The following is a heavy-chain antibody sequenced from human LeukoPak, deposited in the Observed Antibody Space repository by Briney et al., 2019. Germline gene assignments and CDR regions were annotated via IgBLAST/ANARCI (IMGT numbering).Heavy chain of an antibody. CDR3: ARGQWEGWYFDL. D-gene: IGHD1-26*01. Sequence: SETLSLTCTVSDGSISSGDYYWSWIRQPPGKGLEWIGYIYYSGSTYYNPSLKSRVTISVDTSKNQFSLKLSSVTAADTAVYYCARGQWEGWYFDLWGRGTLVTVSS. J-gene: IGHJ2*01. CDR1: DGSISSGDYY. CDR2: IYYSGST. V-gene: IGHV4-30-4*01.